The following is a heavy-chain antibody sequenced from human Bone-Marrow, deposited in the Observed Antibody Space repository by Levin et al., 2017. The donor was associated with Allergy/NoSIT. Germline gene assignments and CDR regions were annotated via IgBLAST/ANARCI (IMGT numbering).Heavy chain of an antibody. CDR2: IRYTGST. V-gene: IGHV4-30-4*01. CDR1: GGSIRSDDHY. CDR3: ARAGWSYGFDV. Sequence: SETLSLTCSVSGGSIRSDDHYWSWVRQPPGKGLEWIGYIRYTGSTYYSPSLKRRIKISLDTSMSQFSLKMYSVTAADTAVYFCARAGWSYGFDVWGQGTTVTVSS. J-gene: IGHJ6*02. D-gene: IGHD3-10*01.